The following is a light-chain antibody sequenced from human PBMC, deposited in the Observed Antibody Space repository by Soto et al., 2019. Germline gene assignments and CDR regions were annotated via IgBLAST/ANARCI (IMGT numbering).Light chain of an antibody. CDR2: EAS. Sequence: DIQMTQSPSTLSASVGDRVTITCRASQSISGSLAWYQQKPGKTPKLLIYEASNLKSGVPSRFSGSGSGTEYTPTISSLQPDDSASYYCQQYNGYWTFGQGTRVEIK. V-gene: IGKV1-5*03. CDR1: QSISGS. CDR3: QQYNGYWT. J-gene: IGKJ1*01.